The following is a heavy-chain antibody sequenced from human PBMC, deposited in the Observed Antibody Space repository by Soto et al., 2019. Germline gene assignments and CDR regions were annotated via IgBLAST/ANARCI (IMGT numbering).Heavy chain of an antibody. J-gene: IGHJ5*02. D-gene: IGHD2-2*01. Sequence: QGLEWMGWISAYNGNTNYAQKLQGRVTMTTDTSTSTAYMELRSLRSDDTAVYYCARDGGGYCSSISFRDTAATTGCRHWFGTRGQRPLVT. CDR3: ARDGGGYCSSISFRDTAATTGCRHWFGT. V-gene: IGHV1-18*01. CDR2: ISAYNGNT.